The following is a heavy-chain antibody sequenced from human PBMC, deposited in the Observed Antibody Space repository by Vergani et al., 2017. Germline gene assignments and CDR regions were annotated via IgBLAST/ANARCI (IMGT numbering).Heavy chain of an antibody. Sequence: EVQLVESGGGLVKPGGSLRLSCAASGFTFSSYSMNWVRQAPGKGLEWVSSISSSSSYIYYADSVKGRFTISRDNSKNTLYLQMNSLRAEDTAVYYCARAPSGLDYWGQGTLVTVSS. CDR3: ARAPSGLDY. CDR1: GFTFSSYS. D-gene: IGHD1-14*01. V-gene: IGHV3-21*04. CDR2: ISSSSSYI. J-gene: IGHJ4*02.